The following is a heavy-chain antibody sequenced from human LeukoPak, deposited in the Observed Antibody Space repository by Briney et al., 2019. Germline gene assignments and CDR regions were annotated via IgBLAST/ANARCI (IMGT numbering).Heavy chain of an antibody. Sequence: GGSLRLSCAASGFTFSGYAMSWVRQAPGKGMEWVSAISGSGGSTYYAGSVKGRFTISRDNSKNTLYLQMNSLRAEDTAVYYCAKSMGSIDFDFWGQGTLVTVSS. CDR2: ISGSGGST. J-gene: IGHJ4*02. V-gene: IGHV3-23*01. CDR1: GFTFSGYA. CDR3: AKSMGSIDFDF. D-gene: IGHD2/OR15-2a*01.